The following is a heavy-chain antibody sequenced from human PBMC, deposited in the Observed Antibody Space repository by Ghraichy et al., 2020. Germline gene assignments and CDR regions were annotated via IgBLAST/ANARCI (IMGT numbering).Heavy chain of an antibody. J-gene: IGHJ4*02. CDR2: IYYTGST. Sequence: SETLSLTCTVSGGSIGDYYWSWIRQPPGKGLESIGYIYYTGSTNYSPSLRSRVTISLDTSKNQFSLNLNSVTAADTAVYYCARYLARGNNRWNFDSWGQGALVTVSS. D-gene: IGHD1/OR15-1a*01. CDR1: GGSIGDYY. V-gene: IGHV4-59*01. CDR3: ARYLARGNNRWNFDS.